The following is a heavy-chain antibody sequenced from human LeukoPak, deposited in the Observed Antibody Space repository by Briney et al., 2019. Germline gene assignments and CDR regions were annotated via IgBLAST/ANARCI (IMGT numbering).Heavy chain of an antibody. D-gene: IGHD3-22*01. V-gene: IGHV4-39*07. CDR1: GGSISSSTYQ. J-gene: IGHJ3*02. CDR2: IYYSGST. CDR3: ARTLLPAVKGAFDI. Sequence: SETLSLTCTVSGGSISSSTYQWVWIRQPPGKGLEWIVSIYYSGSTDYNPSLKSRVTISIDTSKNQFSLKLSSVTDADTAVYYCARTLLPAVKGAFDIWGQGTMVTVSS.